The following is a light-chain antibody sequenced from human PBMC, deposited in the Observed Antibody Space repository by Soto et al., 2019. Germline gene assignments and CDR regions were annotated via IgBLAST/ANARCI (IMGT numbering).Light chain of an antibody. CDR3: CSYAAIYPVI. J-gene: IGLJ2*01. Sequence: QSALTQPRSVSGSPGQSVTISCTGTSSDVGVYNYVSWYQHHPGKAPKLMIYDVTKRPSGVPGRFSGSKSGNTASLTISGLQAEDEAGYHCCSYAAIYPVIFGGGTKVTVL. V-gene: IGLV2-11*01. CDR2: DVT. CDR1: SSDVGVYNY.